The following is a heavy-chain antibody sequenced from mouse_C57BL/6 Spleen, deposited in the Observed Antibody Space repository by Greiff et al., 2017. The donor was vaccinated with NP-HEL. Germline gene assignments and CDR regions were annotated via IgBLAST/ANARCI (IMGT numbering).Heavy chain of an antibody. CDR1: GYAFSSSW. V-gene: IGHV1-82*01. D-gene: IGHD1-1*01. CDR3: ARGGITTVVANYFDY. CDR2: IYPGDGDT. J-gene: IGHJ2*01. Sequence: QVQLQQSGPELVKPGASVKISCKASGYAFSSSWMNWVKQRPGKGLEWIGRIYPGDGDTNYNGKFKGKATLTADKSSSTAYMQLSSLTSEDSAVYCCARGGITTVVANYFDYWGQGTTLTVSS.